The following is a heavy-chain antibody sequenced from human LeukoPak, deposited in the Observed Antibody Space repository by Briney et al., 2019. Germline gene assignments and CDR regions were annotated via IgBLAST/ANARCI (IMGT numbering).Heavy chain of an antibody. V-gene: IGHV3-48*03. Sequence: GGSLRLSCAASGFTFSSYEMNWVRQAPGKGLEWVSYISSSGSTIYYADSVKGRFTISRDNAKNSLYLQMNSLRAEDTAVYYCASYSSWYDRVAFDIWGQGTMVTVSS. J-gene: IGHJ3*02. CDR3: ASYSSWYDRVAFDI. CDR2: ISSSGSTI. D-gene: IGHD6-13*01. CDR1: GFTFSSYE.